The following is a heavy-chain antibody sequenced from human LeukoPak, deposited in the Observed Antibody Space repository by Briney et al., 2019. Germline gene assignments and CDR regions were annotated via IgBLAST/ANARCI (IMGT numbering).Heavy chain of an antibody. Sequence: ASVKVSCKASGYTFTSYDINWVRQATGQGLEWMGWMNPNSGNTGYAQKFQGRVTMTRNTSISTAYMELSSLRSEDTAVYYCARDDRIQLWFLDYWGQGTLVTVSS. V-gene: IGHV1-8*01. J-gene: IGHJ4*02. CDR2: MNPNSGNT. D-gene: IGHD5-18*01. CDR3: ARDDRIQLWFLDY. CDR1: GYTFTSYD.